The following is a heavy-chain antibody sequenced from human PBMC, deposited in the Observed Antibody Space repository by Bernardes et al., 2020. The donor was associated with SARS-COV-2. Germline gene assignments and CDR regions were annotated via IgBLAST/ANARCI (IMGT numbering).Heavy chain of an antibody. CDR2: ISGSGGT. D-gene: IGHD6-19*01. CDR3: AKVGIAVADPFDY. J-gene: IGHJ4*02. Sequence: GGSLRLSCEASGFSLSDYGMHWVRQAPGKGLEWVSDISGSGGTYYADSVKGRFSISRDNSRNTLYLQMNSLRAEDTAVYYCAKVGIAVADPFDYWGQGTLVTVSS. CDR1: GFSLSDYG. V-gene: IGHV3-23*01.